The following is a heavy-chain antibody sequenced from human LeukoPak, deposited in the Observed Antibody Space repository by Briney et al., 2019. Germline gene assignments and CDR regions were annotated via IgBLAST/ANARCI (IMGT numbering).Heavy chain of an antibody. CDR2: VGIVGDT. CDR3: AREGRGSSADAFDI. V-gene: IGHV3-13*01. J-gene: IGHJ3*02. CDR1: GFTFSSYE. D-gene: IGHD3-10*01. Sequence: GGSLRLSCAASGFTFSSYEMHWVRHATGKGLEWVSAVGIVGDTFYTGSVKGRFTVSRENAENSLFLQMNSLRAGDTAVYYCAREGRGSSADAFDIWGQGTMVIVSS.